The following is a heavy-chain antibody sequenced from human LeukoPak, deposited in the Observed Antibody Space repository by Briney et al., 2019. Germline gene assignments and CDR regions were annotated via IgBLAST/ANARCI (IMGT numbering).Heavy chain of an antibody. V-gene: IGHV4-39*07. J-gene: IGHJ6*03. Sequence: PSETLSLTCTVSGGSISSSSYYWGWIRQPPGKGLEWIGEINYSGSTNYNPSLKSRVTISVDTSKNQFSLKLSSVTAADTAVYYCASTMVRGVHYYYYMDVWGKGTTVTVSS. CDR3: ASTMVRGVHYYYYMDV. CDR1: GGSISSSSYY. CDR2: INYSGST. D-gene: IGHD3-10*01.